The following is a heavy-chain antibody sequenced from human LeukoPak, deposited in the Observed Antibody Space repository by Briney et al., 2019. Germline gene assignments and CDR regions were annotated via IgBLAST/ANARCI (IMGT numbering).Heavy chain of an antibody. J-gene: IGHJ3*01. CDR3: ARVQVGATPAAIFAFDV. CDR2: IEHSGGT. Sequence: SETLSLTRTISGGSIRSYYWSCIRRPPGEGLEWFGYIEHSGGTSYSPSLKSRVTISIDTAKNQFTLKPPSLTAADTAVFFGARVQVGATPAAIFAFDVCGQGTMVTVSS. V-gene: IGHV4-59*01. D-gene: IGHD6-25*01. CDR1: GGSIRSYY.